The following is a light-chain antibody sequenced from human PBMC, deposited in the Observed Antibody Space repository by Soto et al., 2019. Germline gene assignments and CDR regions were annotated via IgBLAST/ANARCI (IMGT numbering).Light chain of an antibody. CDR3: QQSYILPWT. Sequence: DIQMTQSPSSLSASVGDRVTMTYRASQSISNYLNWYQQKPGKAPKVLIYSASSLQSRVPSSFSGSGSGADFTLSISSLQPEDFATYYCQQSYILPWTFGQGTKVDIK. CDR2: SAS. CDR1: QSISNY. V-gene: IGKV1-39*01. J-gene: IGKJ1*01.